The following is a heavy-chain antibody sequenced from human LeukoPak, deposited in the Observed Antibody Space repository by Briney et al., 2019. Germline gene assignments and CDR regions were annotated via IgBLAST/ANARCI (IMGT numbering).Heavy chain of an antibody. CDR3: ARDRIAVVIAPNWFDP. CDR1: GFTFSSYA. J-gene: IGHJ5*02. CDR2: ISYDGSNK. D-gene: IGHD2-21*01. V-gene: IGHV3-30-3*01. Sequence: PGGSLRLSCAASGFTFSSYAMHWVRQAPGKGLEWVAVISYDGSNKYYADSVKGRFTISRDNSKNTLYLQMNSLRAEDTAVYYCARDRIAVVIAPNWFDPWGQGTLVTVSS.